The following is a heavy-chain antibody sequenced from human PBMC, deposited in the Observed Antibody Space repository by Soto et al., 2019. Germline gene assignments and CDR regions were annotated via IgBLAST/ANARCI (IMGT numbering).Heavy chain of an antibody. CDR2: ISAYNGDT. V-gene: IGHV1-18*01. Sequence: QIQLVQSGPEVKKPGASVRVSCKASGYTFSDHGFSWVRQGPGPGLEWLGWISAYNGDTVYAQKFQDRVTMTTDTSTSTAYMELRSLRSDDTAVYYCAKDRPRLTQQFNGVAWGQGTLVTVSS. CDR1: GYTFSDHG. D-gene: IGHD2-8*01. J-gene: IGHJ5*02. CDR3: AKDRPRLTQQFNGVA.